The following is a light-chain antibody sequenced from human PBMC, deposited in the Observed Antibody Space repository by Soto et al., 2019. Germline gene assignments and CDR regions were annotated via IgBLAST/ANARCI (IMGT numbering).Light chain of an antibody. J-gene: IGKJ4*01. CDR2: DTS. CDR3: QHYVTWPLA. Sequence: EVVMTQSPATLSVSPGERATLSCRASRGIGSTLAWYQQKPGQTPRLLIYDTSTRATGVPGRFIGSRSGTEFTLTITSLQSEEFAIYYCQHYVTWPLAFGGGTRLENK. CDR1: RGIGST. V-gene: IGKV3-15*01.